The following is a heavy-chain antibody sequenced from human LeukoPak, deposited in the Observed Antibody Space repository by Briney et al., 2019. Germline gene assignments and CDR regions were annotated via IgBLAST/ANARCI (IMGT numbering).Heavy chain of an antibody. J-gene: IGHJ6*03. CDR3: ARGRRDGYRYYYYYMDV. V-gene: IGHV1-8*01. D-gene: IGHD5-24*01. CDR1: GYTFTSYD. Sequence: ASVKVSCKASGYTFTSYDINWVRQATGQGLEWMGWMNPNSGTTDYAQKFQGRVTMTRNTSISTAYMELISRRSEDAAVYYCARGRRDGYRYYYYYMDVWGKGTTVTVSS. CDR2: MNPNSGTT.